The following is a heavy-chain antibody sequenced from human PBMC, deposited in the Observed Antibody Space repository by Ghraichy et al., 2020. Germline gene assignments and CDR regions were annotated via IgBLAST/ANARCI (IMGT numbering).Heavy chain of an antibody. J-gene: IGHJ4*02. CDR3: AKDASGGDPWYFDS. CDR2: IRSDATTK. Sequence: GESLNISCAASGFIFKNYGFHWVRQAPGKGLEWVAFIRSDATTKFYADSVKGRFTFSRDNSKNTVYLQMDSLRSEDTAVYYCAKDASGGDPWYFDSWGQGTLVTVSS. V-gene: IGHV3-30*02. CDR1: GFIFKNYG. D-gene: IGHD2-21*01.